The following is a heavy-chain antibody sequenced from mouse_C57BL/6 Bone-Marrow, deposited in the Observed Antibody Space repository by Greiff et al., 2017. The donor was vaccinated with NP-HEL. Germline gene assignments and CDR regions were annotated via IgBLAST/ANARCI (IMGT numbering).Heavy chain of an antibody. V-gene: IGHV14-4*01. J-gene: IGHJ1*01. Sequence: VQLQQSGAELVRPGASVKLSCTASGFTFTDDYMHWVKQRPEQGLEWIGWIDPENGDTDYASKFQGKATITADTSSNTAYLQLSSLTSEDTGVYYCNASGYDGVWGQGTPVTVSS. CDR3: NASGYDGV. CDR1: GFTFTDDY. D-gene: IGHD2-2*01. CDR2: IDPENGDT.